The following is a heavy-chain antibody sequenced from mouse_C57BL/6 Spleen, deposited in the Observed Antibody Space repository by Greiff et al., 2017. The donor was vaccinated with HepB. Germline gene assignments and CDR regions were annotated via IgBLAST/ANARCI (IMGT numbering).Heavy chain of an antibody. CDR2: IYPSDSET. V-gene: IGHV1-61*01. CDR3: ARRIYYYGSRYFDY. D-gene: IGHD1-1*01. J-gene: IGHJ2*01. CDR1: GYTFTSYW. Sequence: QVQLQQPGAELVRPGSSVKLSCKASGYTFTSYWMDWVKQRPGQGLEWIGNIYPSDSETHYNQKFKDKATLTVDNSSSTAYMQLSSLTSEDSAVSYCARRIYYYGSRYFDYWGQGTTLTVSS.